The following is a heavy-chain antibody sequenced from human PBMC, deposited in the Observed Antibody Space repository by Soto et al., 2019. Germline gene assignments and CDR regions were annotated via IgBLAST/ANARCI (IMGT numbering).Heavy chain of an antibody. CDR3: ERGIYQKYGMDV. D-gene: IGHD3-3*02. CDR2: INVDGSNR. J-gene: IGHJ6*02. CDR1: GFNFISHW. Sequence: EVQLVESGGGLVQPGGSLRLSCAASGFNFISHWIHWVRQAPGKGLVWVSRINVDGSNRNYADSVKGRFTISRDNAKNTVYLQMNSLRADDTAVYFCERGIYQKYGMDVWGQGTTV. V-gene: IGHV3-74*01.